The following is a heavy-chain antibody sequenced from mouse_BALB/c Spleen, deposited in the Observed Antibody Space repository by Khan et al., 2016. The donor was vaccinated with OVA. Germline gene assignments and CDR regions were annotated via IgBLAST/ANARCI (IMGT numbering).Heavy chain of an antibody. Sequence: QVQLQQSGPVLVKPGASVKMSCKASGYTFTDYIINWVRQRTGQGLEWIGQIYPGSGSTYYNEKFKGKATLTADTSSTTAYMQLRSLTSEDSAVYFCARSGYGSLGYWGQGTTLTVSS. J-gene: IGHJ2*01. CDR3: ARSGYGSLGY. CDR2: IYPGSGST. CDR1: GYTFTDYI. V-gene: IGHV1-77*01. D-gene: IGHD1-1*01.